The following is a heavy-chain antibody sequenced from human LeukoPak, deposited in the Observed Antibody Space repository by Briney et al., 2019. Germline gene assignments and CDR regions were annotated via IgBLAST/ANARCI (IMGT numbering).Heavy chain of an antibody. D-gene: IGHD6-19*01. CDR3: ARADIRAIASSGWYGFDY. J-gene: IGHJ4*02. Sequence: ASVKVSCKASGYTFTSYGISWVRQAPAQGLDWMGFINCYNGNTNYAQKLQGRVTMTTYTSTSTAYMELKSLRSDDTAVYYCARADIRAIASSGWYGFDYWGQGTLVTVSS. CDR2: INCYNGNT. CDR1: GYTFTSYG. V-gene: IGHV1-18*01.